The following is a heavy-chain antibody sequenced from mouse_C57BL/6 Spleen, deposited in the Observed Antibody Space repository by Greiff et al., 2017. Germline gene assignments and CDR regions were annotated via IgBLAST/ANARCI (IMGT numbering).Heavy chain of an antibody. CDR1: GYTFTDYE. CDR3: TRGDGSSRGYFDY. V-gene: IGHV1-15*01. CDR2: IDPETGGT. Sequence: VQLQQSGAELVRPGASVTLSCKASGYTFTDYEMHWVKQTPVHGLEWIGAIDPETGGTAYNQKFKGKAILTADKSSSTAYMELRSLTSEDSAVYYCTRGDGSSRGYFDYWGQGTTLTVSS. J-gene: IGHJ2*01. D-gene: IGHD1-1*01.